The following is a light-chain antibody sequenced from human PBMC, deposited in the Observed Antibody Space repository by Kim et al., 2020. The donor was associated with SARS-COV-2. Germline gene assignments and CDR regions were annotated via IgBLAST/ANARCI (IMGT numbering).Light chain of an antibody. Sequence: SSELTQDPAVSVALGQTVRITCQGDSLRSYYASWYQQKPGQAPVLFIYGKNNRPSGIPDRFSGSSSGNTASLTITGAQAEYEADYYCNSRDSSGNHWVFG. CDR3: NSRDSSGNHWV. CDR2: GKN. CDR1: SLRSYY. J-gene: IGLJ3*02. V-gene: IGLV3-19*01.